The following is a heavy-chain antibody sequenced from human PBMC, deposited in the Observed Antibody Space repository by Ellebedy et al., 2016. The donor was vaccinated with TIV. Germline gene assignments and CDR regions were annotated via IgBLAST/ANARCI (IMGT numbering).Heavy chain of an antibody. V-gene: IGHV3-9*01. Sequence: GGSLRLXCAASGFTFADYAMHWVRQAPGKGLEWVSGISWNSGSIGYADSVKGRFTISRDNSKNSLYLQMSSLTAEDTALYYCAKPPTYDFYGMDVWGQGTTVTVSS. CDR1: GFTFADYA. CDR3: AKPPTYDFYGMDV. CDR2: ISWNSGSI. J-gene: IGHJ6*02. D-gene: IGHD3-16*01.